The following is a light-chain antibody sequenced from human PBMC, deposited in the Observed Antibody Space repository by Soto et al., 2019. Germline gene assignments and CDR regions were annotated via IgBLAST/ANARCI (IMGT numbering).Light chain of an antibody. CDR3: QQYCSSPWT. J-gene: IGKJ1*01. V-gene: IGKV4-1*01. CDR2: WAS. CDR1: QRVLYSSSNKNY. Sequence: DIVMTQSPDSLAVSLGERATINCKSSQRVLYSSSNKNYLAWYQQKPGQPPKLLIYWASTRESGVPDRFSGSRSGTDFTLTIRSLQAEDVAVYYCQQYCSSPWTVGQGTKVEIK.